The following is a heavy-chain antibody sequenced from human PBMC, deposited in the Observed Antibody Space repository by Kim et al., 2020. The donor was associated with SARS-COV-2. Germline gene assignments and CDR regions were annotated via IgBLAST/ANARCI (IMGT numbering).Heavy chain of an antibody. CDR3: ASGHTLGGYYGMDV. V-gene: IGHV3-33*01. J-gene: IGHJ6*02. Sequence: GGSLRLSCAASGFTFSSYGMHWVRQAPGKGLEWVAVIWYDGSNKYYADSVKGRFTISRDNSKNTLYLQMNSLRAEDTAVYYCASGHTLGGYYGMDVWGQGTTVTFSS. CDR1: GFTFSSYG. CDR2: IWYDGSNK. D-gene: IGHD2-2*02.